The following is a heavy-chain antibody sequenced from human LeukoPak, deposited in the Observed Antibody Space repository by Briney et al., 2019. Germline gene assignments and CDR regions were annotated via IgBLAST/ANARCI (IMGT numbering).Heavy chain of an antibody. J-gene: IGHJ4*02. CDR3: ARSYCSGSTCYAPEY. CDR2: ISYDGSNK. D-gene: IGHD2-2*01. CDR1: GFTFSNYA. Sequence: GGSLRLSCAASGFTFSNYAMYWVRQAPGEGLEWVAVISYDGSNKYYADSVKGRFTISRDNSKNTLYLQMNSLRAEDTAVYYCARSYCSGSTCYAPEYWGQGTLVTVSS. V-gene: IGHV3-30*04.